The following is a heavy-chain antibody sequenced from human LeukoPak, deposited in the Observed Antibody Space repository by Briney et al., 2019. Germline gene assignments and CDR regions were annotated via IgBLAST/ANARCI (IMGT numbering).Heavy chain of an antibody. CDR1: GYRFTNYW. J-gene: IGHJ4*02. V-gene: IGHV5-51*01. Sequence: GESLKISCKGSGYRFTNYWIGWVRQMPGKGLEWMGVIYPHNSETIYSPSSQGQVTISADKSISTAYLQWSSLKASDTAMYYCARQPNPDFDYWGQGTLVTVSS. CDR3: ARQPNPDFDY. CDR2: IYPHNSET.